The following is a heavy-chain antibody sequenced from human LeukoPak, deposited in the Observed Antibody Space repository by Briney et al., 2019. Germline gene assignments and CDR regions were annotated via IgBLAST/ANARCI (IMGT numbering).Heavy chain of an antibody. J-gene: IGHJ6*04. Sequence: GGSLRLSCAASGFTFSDYYMSWVRQAPGKGLKWVSYISSSSSTIYYADSVKGRFTISRDNAKNSLYLQMNSLRAEDTAVYYCAELGITMIGGVWGKGTTVTISS. CDR1: GFTFSDYY. D-gene: IGHD3-10*02. CDR2: ISSSSSTI. V-gene: IGHV3-11*04. CDR3: AELGITMIGGV.